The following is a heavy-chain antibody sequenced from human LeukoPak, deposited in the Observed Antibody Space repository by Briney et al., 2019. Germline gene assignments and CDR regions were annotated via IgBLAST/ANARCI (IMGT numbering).Heavy chain of an antibody. CDR2: IYPGDSDT. CDR3: ASLAYDSSGYRPYYFDY. D-gene: IGHD3-22*01. Sequence: GESLKISCKGSGYSFTSYWIGWVRQMPGKGLEWMGFIYPGDSDTRYSPSFQGQVTISADNSISTAYLQWSSLKASDTAMYYCASLAYDSSGYRPYYFDYWGQGTLVTVSS. V-gene: IGHV5-51*03. J-gene: IGHJ4*02. CDR1: GYSFTSYW.